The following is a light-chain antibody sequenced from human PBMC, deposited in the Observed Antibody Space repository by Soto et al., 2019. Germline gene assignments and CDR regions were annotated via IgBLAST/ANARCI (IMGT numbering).Light chain of an antibody. CDR1: SSDVGGYNF. CDR2: EVI. CDR3: SSYTSTSTVV. J-gene: IGLJ2*01. V-gene: IGLV2-14*01. Sequence: QSVLTQPASVSGSPGQSITISCSGTSSDVGGYNFVSWYQQHPGKAPKLMIYEVIERPSGVSNRFSGSRSGNTASLTISGLQAEDEADYFCSSYTSTSTVVFGGGTQLTVL.